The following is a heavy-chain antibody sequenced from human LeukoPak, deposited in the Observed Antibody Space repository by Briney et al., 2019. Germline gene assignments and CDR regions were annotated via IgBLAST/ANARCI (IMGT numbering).Heavy chain of an antibody. D-gene: IGHD2-15*01. CDR3: AKSEVVAATLIDY. V-gene: IGHV3-23*01. J-gene: IGHJ4*02. Sequence: PGGSLRLSXAASGFTFSSYAMSWVRQAPGKGLEWVSAISGSGGSTYYADSVKGRFTISRDNSKNTLYLQMNSLRAEDTAVYYCAKSEVVAATLIDYWGQRTLVTVSS. CDR1: GFTFSSYA. CDR2: ISGSGGST.